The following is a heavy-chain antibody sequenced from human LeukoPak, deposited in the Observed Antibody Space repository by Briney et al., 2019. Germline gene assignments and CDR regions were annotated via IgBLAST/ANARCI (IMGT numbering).Heavy chain of an antibody. J-gene: IGHJ4*02. CDR3: AKGGSGSYPFDY. CDR2: ISSSGGST. D-gene: IGHD1-26*01. V-gene: IGHV3-23*01. CDR1: GFTFSSYG. Sequence: GGSLRLSCAASGFTFSSYGMSWVRQAPGKGLEWVSAISSSGGSTYYADSVKGRFTISRDNSKNTLYLQMNSLRAEDTAVYYCAKGGSGSYPFDYWGRGTLVTVSS.